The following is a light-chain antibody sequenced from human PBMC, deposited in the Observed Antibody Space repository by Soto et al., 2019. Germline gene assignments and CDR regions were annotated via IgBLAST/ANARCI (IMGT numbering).Light chain of an antibody. CDR2: KAS. Sequence: DIQMTKSPSTLSASVGDRVTITCRASKSINSWLAWYQQKPGRAPKLLIYKASSLETGVPSRFSGSGSGTEFTLTISSLQPDDFATYYYQQYNGSSQTFGQGTKVEIK. V-gene: IGKV1-5*03. J-gene: IGKJ1*01. CDR1: KSINSW. CDR3: QQYNGSSQT.